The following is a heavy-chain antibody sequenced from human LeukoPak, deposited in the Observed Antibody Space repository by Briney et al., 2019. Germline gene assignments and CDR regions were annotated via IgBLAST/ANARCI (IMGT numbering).Heavy chain of an antibody. Sequence: GGSLRLSCAASGFTFDDYATHWVRQAPGKGLEWVSGISWNSGSIGYADSVKGRFTISRDNAKNSLYLQMNSLRAEDTALYYCATHYGGNSDDAFDIWGQGTMVTVSS. V-gene: IGHV3-9*01. CDR3: ATHYGGNSDDAFDI. CDR1: GFTFDDYA. J-gene: IGHJ3*02. D-gene: IGHD4-23*01. CDR2: ISWNSGSI.